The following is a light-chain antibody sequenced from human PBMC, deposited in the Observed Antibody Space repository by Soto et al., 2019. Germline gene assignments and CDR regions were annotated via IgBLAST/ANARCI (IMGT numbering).Light chain of an antibody. V-gene: IGKV3-15*01. Sequence: EIVMTQSPATLSVSPGERATLSCRASQSVNSNLAWYQQKPGQAPRLLIYGASTRVAGIPARFSGSGSGTEFSLTISRLEAEDFAVYYCQQSSSSPITFGQGTRLEIK. CDR1: QSVNSN. J-gene: IGKJ5*01. CDR3: QQSSSSPIT. CDR2: GAS.